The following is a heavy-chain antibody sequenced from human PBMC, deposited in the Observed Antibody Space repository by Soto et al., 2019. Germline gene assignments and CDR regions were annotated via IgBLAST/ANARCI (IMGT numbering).Heavy chain of an antibody. CDR1: GFTFSNAW. CDR3: TTDGYGSGDFDY. V-gene: IGHV3-15*01. Sequence: PGGSLRLSCAASGFTFSNAWMSWVRQAPGKGLEWVGRIKSKTDGGTTDYAAPVKGRFTISRDDSKNTLYLQMNSLRTEDTAVYYCTTDGYGSGDFDYWGQGTLVTVSS. D-gene: IGHD3-10*01. J-gene: IGHJ4*02. CDR2: IKSKTDGGTT.